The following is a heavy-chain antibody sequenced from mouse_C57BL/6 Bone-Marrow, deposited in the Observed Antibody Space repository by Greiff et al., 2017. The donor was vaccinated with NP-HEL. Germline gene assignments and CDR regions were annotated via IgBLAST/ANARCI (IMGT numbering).Heavy chain of an antibody. CDR1: GYSITSGYY. V-gene: IGHV3-6*01. D-gene: IGHD2-4*01. CDR3: ARDGDDYDRFAY. Sequence: EVKLMESGPGLVKPSQSLSLTCSVTGYSITSGYYWNWIRQFPGNKLEWMGYISYDGSNNYNPSLKNRISFTRDTSKNQFFLKLNSVTTEDTATYYCARDGDDYDRFAYWGQGTLVTVSA. CDR2: ISYDGSN. J-gene: IGHJ3*01.